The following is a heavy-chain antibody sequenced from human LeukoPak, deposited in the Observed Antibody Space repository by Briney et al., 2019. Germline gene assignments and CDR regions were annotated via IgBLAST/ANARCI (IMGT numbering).Heavy chain of an antibody. CDR2: ISGSGDRT. Sequence: GGSLRLSCAASGFTFSSYAMSWARQAPGKGLEYVSSISGSGDRTYYADSVRGRFTISRDNSKNTLYLQMNSLRAEDTAVYYCAKDLWGSVADYFDYWGQGALATGSS. D-gene: IGHD2-15*01. CDR1: GFTFSSYA. V-gene: IGHV3-23*01. CDR3: AKDLWGSVADYFDY. J-gene: IGHJ4*02.